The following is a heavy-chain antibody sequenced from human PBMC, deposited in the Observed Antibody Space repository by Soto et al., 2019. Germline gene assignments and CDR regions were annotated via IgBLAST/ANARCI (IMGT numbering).Heavy chain of an antibody. CDR2: ISGSGGST. V-gene: IGHV3-23*01. J-gene: IGHJ4*02. CDR1: GFTFSSYA. Sequence: EVQLLESGGGLVQPGGSLRLSCAASGFTFSSYAMSWVRQAPGKGLEWVSAISGSGGSTYYADSVKGRFTISRDNSKNTLYLQMNSLRAQDTAVYYCAGLGYCSGGSCYSWGQGTLVTVSS. CDR3: AGLGYCSGGSCYS. D-gene: IGHD2-15*01.